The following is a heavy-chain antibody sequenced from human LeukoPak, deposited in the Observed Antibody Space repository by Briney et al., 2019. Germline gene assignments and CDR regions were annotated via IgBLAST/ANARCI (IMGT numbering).Heavy chain of an antibody. D-gene: IGHD1-26*01. CDR2: IYYSGST. CDR3: ASPSGSYGSSTFDY. V-gene: IGHV4-31*03. Sequence: PSETLSLTCTVSGGSISSGGYYWSWIRQHPGKGLEWIGYIYYSGSTYYNPSLKSRVTISVDTSKNQFSLKLSSVTAADTAVYYCASPSGSYGSSTFDYWGQGTLVTVSS. CDR1: GGSISSGGYY. J-gene: IGHJ4*02.